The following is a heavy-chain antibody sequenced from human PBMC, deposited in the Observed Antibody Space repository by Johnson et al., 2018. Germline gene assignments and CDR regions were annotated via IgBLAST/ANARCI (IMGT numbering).Heavy chain of an antibody. CDR2: IWYDGSNK. CDR3: ASYYDYYMDV. V-gene: IGHV3-33*03. J-gene: IGHJ6*03. CDR1: GFTFSSYG. Sequence: VQLVETGGGVVQPGRSVRLSCAASGFTFSSYGMHWVRQAPGKGLEWVAVIWYDGSNKYYADSVKGRFTVSRDNARNSLYLQMNSLRAEDTAVYYCASYYDYYMDVWGKGTTVTVSS.